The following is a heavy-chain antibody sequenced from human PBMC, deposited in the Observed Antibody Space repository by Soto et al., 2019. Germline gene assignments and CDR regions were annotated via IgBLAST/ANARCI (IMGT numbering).Heavy chain of an antibody. CDR2: IKSKTDGGTT. CDR1: GFTFSNAW. V-gene: IGHV3-15*07. Sequence: PGGSLRLSCAASGFTFSNAWMNWVRQAPGKGLEWVGRIKSKTDGGTTDYAAPVKGRFTISRDDSKNTLYLQMNSLKTEDTAVYYCTIRGYSGYDFDYYYYGMDVWGQGTTVTVSS. CDR3: TIRGYSGYDFDYYYYGMDV. D-gene: IGHD5-12*01. J-gene: IGHJ6*02.